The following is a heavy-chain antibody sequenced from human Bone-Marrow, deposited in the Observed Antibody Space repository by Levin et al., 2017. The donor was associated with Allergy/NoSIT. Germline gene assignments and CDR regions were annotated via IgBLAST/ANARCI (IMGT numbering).Heavy chain of an antibody. D-gene: IGHD3-22*01. Sequence: GESLKISCAASGFTFSSYAMSWVRQAPGKGLEWVSAISGSGGSTYYADSVKGRFTISRDNSKNTLYLQMNSLRAEDTAVYYCAKDRVKWLLLDDAFDIWGQGTMVTVSS. CDR1: GFTFSSYA. V-gene: IGHV3-23*01. CDR2: ISGSGGST. CDR3: AKDRVKWLLLDDAFDI. J-gene: IGHJ3*02.